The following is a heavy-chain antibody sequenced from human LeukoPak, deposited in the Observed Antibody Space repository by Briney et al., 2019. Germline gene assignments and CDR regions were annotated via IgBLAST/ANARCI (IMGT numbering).Heavy chain of an antibody. V-gene: IGHV4-39*07. CDR2: IYYSGST. J-gene: IGHJ4*02. CDR3: ARTYYYDSSGYYFAY. Sequence: PSETLSLTCTVSGGSISSGSHYWNWIRQPAGKGLEWIGSIYYSGSTYYNPSLKSRVTISVDTSKNQFSLKLSSVTAADTAVYYCARTYYYDSSGYYFAYWGQGTLVTVSS. D-gene: IGHD3-22*01. CDR1: GGSISSGSHY.